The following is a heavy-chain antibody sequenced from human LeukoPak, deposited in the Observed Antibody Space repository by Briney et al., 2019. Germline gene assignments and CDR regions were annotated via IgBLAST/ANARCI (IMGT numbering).Heavy chain of an antibody. Sequence: SETLSLTCAVYGGSFSGYYWSWIRQPPGKGLEWIGEINHSGSTNYNPSLKSRVTISVDTSKNQFSLKLSSVTAADTAVYYCARGAYYDFWSGYRRINYFDYWGQGTLVTVSS. CDR2: INHSGST. V-gene: IGHV4-34*01. J-gene: IGHJ4*02. D-gene: IGHD3-3*01. CDR3: ARGAYYDFWSGYRRINYFDY. CDR1: GGSFSGYY.